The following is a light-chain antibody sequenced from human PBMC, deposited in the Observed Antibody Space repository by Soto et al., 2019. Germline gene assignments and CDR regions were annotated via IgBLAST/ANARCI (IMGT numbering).Light chain of an antibody. V-gene: IGKV3-20*01. CDR1: QSVSSSY. J-gene: IGKJ4*01. CDR2: GAS. Sequence: EIVLTQSPGTLSLSPGERATLSCRASQSVSSSYLAWYQQKPGQAPRLLIYGASSRATGIPDRFSGSGSGTEFTLTIDSLQAEDFAVYYCQQFHTWPVTFGGGTKVEI. CDR3: QQFHTWPVT.